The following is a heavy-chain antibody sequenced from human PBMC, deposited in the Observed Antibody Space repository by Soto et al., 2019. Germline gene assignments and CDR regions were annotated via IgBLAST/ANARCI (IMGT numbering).Heavy chain of an antibody. Sequence: GGSLRLSCAASGFTFSSYGMHWVRQAPGKGLEWVAVISYDGSNKYYADSVKGRFTISRDNSKNTLYLQMNSLRAEDTAVYYCAKDKSRIAARRDPFDYWGQGTLVTVSS. J-gene: IGHJ4*02. CDR3: AKDKSRIAARRDPFDY. D-gene: IGHD6-6*01. CDR1: GFTFSSYG. V-gene: IGHV3-30*18. CDR2: ISYDGSNK.